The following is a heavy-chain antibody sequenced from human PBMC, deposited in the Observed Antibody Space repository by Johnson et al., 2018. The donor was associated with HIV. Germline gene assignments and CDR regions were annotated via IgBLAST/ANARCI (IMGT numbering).Heavy chain of an antibody. CDR3: ARDRGRGGYSYGRGDAFDI. CDR1: GFTFSDYY. Sequence: QVQLVESGGGLVKPGGSLRLSCAASGFTFSDYYMSWIRQAPGRGLEWISYISTTGTTIYYAESVKGRFTISRDNAKNSLYLQMDRLSVEDTAVYYCARDRGRGGYSYGRGDAFDIWGQGTMVTVSS. CDR2: ISTTGTTI. D-gene: IGHD5-18*01. J-gene: IGHJ3*02. V-gene: IGHV3-11*01.